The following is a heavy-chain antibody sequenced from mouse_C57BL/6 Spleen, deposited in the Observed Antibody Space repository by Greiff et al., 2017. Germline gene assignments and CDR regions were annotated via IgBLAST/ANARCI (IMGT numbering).Heavy chain of an antibody. D-gene: IGHD2-4*01. Sequence: VQLQQPGAELVKPGASVKMSCKASGYTFTSYWITWVKQRPGKGLEWIGDIYPGSGSPNYNEKFKSKATLTVDTSSSTAYMQLSSLTSEDSAVYYCAREDYDYGFDYWGQGTTLTVSS. CDR2: IYPGSGSP. CDR1: GYTFTSYW. CDR3: AREDYDYGFDY. J-gene: IGHJ2*01. V-gene: IGHV1-55*01.